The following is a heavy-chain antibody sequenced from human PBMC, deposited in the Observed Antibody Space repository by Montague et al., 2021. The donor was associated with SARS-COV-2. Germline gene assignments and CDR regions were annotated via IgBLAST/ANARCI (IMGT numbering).Heavy chain of an antibody. J-gene: IGHJ6*02. V-gene: IGHV3-48*03. CDR3: ARGGTYYDFWSGYHNYYYGMDV. Sequence: SLRLSCAASGFTFSSYEMNWVRQAPGTGLEWVSYISSSGSTIYYADSVQGRFTISRDNAKNSLYLQMNSLRAEDTAVYYCARGGTYYDFWSGYHNYYYGMDVWGQGTMVTVSS. D-gene: IGHD3-3*01. CDR2: ISSSGSTI. CDR1: GFTFSSYE.